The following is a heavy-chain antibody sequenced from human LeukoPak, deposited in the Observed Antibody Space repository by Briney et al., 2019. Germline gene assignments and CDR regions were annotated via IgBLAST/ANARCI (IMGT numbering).Heavy chain of an antibody. CDR1: GGTFSSYA. J-gene: IGHJ6*03. CDR3: ARDVEIPFGYYYYMDV. V-gene: IGHV1-69*13. Sequence: GASVKVSCKASGGTFSSYAISWVRQAPGQGLEWMGGMIPIFGTANYAQKFQGRVTITADESTSTAYMELSSLRSEDTAVYYCARDVEIPFGYYYYMDVWGKGTTVTVSS. D-gene: IGHD2-2*01. CDR2: MIPIFGTA.